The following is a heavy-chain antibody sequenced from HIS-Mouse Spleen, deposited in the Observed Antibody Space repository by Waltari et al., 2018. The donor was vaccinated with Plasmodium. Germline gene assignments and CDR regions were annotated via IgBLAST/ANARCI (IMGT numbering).Heavy chain of an antibody. CDR3: ASSWYWYFDL. D-gene: IGHD6-13*01. V-gene: IGHV3-7*01. J-gene: IGHJ2*01. Sequence: EVQLVESGGGLVQPGGSLRLPCAASGFTLSSYWMSGVREAPGKGREWVANIKQDGSEKYYVDSVKGRFTISRDNAKNSLYLQMNSLRAEDTAVYYCASSWYWYFDLWGRGTLVTVSS. CDR2: IKQDGSEK. CDR1: GFTLSSYW.